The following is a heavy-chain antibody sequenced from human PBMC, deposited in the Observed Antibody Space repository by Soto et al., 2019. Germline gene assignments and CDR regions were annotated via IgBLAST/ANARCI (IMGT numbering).Heavy chain of an antibody. J-gene: IGHJ6*02. Sequence: ASVKVSCKASGYPFTSHDINWVRQAPGQGLEWMGWMSPNTGNTGYAQKFQGRVTMTRNTSMSTVYMELSSLRSDDTAVYFCARDWGVVSYYYGMDFWGQGTTVTVSS. CDR2: MSPNTGNT. CDR1: GYPFTSHD. CDR3: ARDWGVVSYYYGMDF. D-gene: IGHD7-27*01. V-gene: IGHV1-8*01.